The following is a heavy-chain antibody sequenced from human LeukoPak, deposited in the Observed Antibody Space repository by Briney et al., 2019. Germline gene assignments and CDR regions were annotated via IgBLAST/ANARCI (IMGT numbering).Heavy chain of an antibody. CDR1: SGSMSTYY. V-gene: IGHV4-59*01. CDR2: IHYKGST. CDR3: ARASYDSSAYYSGGFYYYYMDV. J-gene: IGHJ6*03. D-gene: IGHD3-22*01. Sequence: PSETLSLTCTVSSGSMSTYYWSWIRQPPGKGLEWIGYIHYKGSTSYNPSLKSRVTISVDTSKNQFSLKLSSVTAADTAVYYCARASYDSSAYYSGGFYYYYMDVWGEGTTVTVSS.